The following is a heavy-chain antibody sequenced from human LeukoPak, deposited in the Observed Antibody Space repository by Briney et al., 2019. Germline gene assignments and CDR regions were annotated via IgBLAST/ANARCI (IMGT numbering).Heavy chain of an antibody. CDR3: ATERSRVGALDY. CDR1: GGTFSSYA. J-gene: IGHJ4*02. V-gene: IGHV1-69*13. D-gene: IGHD1-26*01. Sequence: ASVKVSCKASGGTFSSYAISWVRQAPGQGLEWMGGIIPIFGTANYAQKFQGRVTITADESTSTAYMELSSLRSEDTAVYYCATERSRVGALDYWGQGTLVTVSS. CDR2: IIPIFGTA.